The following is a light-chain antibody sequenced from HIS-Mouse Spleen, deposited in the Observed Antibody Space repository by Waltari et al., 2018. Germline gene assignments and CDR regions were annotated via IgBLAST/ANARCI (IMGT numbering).Light chain of an antibody. CDR3: CSYAGSSTFVV. Sequence: QSALTQPASVSGSPGQPITISCTGTRRDVGSYNLFSWYQQHPGKAPKLMIYEGSKRPSGVSNRFSGSKSGNTASLTISGLQAEDEADYYCCSYAGSSTFVVFGGGTKLTVL. CDR1: RRDVGSYNL. J-gene: IGLJ2*01. V-gene: IGLV2-23*03. CDR2: EGS.